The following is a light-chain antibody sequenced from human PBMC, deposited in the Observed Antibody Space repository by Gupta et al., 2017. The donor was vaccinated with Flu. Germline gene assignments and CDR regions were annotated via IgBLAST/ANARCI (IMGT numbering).Light chain of an antibody. CDR2: NTN. J-gene: IGLJ3*02. CDR1: SGSVSEENY. Sequence: QTVVTQEPSFSVSPGGTVTLTCGLSSGSVSEENYAGWYQQTPGQAPRTLFYNTNTRSAGVPDRFSGSIRGNKAALTITGAQEDEESDYYCVLYMNSGIWVFGGGTKLTVL. CDR3: VLYMNSGIWV. V-gene: IGLV8-61*01.